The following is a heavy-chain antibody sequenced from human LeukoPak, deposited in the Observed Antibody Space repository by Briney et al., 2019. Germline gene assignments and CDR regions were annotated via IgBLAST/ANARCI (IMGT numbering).Heavy chain of an antibody. CDR2: ISGDGGST. J-gene: IGHJ4*02. CDR3: AKDISTMIVVGNFDY. V-gene: IGHV3-43*02. D-gene: IGHD3-22*01. Sequence: PGGSLRLSCAASGFTFDDYAMHWVRQAPGKGLEWVSLISGDGGSTYYADSVKGRFTISRDNSKNSLYLQMNSLRTEDTALYYCAKDISTMIVVGNFDYWGQGTLVTASS. CDR1: GFTFDDYA.